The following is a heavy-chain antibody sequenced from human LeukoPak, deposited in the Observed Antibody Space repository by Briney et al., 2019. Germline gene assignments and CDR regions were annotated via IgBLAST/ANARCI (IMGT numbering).Heavy chain of an antibody. J-gene: IGHJ4*02. CDR2: IYYSGAT. Sequence: SETLSLTCTVSGGSISSYYWSWIRQPPGKGLERIGYIYYSGATNYNPSLKSRVTISADTSKNRFSLKLSSVTAADTAMYYCARDAAGFNSSWEFDYWGQGTLVTVSS. CDR3: ARDAAGFNSSWEFDY. CDR1: GGSISSYY. D-gene: IGHD6-13*01. V-gene: IGHV4-59*01.